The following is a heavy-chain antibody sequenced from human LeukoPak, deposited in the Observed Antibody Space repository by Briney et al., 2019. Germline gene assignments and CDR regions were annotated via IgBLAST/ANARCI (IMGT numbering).Heavy chain of an antibody. D-gene: IGHD3-16*01. Sequence: GGSLRLSCAASGFTFSSFAMNWVRQAPGKGLEWVSYISGSAYSIYYADSVRGRFTISRDNAKNSLYLQLNSLRDEDTAVYYCARDYAYASDIWGQGTMVTVSS. V-gene: IGHV3-48*02. CDR1: GFTFSSFA. J-gene: IGHJ3*02. CDR2: ISGSAYSI. CDR3: ARDYAYASDI.